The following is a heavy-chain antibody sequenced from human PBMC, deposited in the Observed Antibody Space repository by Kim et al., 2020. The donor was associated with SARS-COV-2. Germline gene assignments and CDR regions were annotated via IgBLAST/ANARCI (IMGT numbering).Heavy chain of an antibody. Sequence: GGSLRLSCAASGFTVSSNYMSWVRQAPGKGLEWVSVIYSGGSTYYADSVKGRFTISRDNSKNTLYLQMNSLRAEDTAVYYCARGPYCSSTSCYGDAFDIWGQGTMVTVSS. V-gene: IGHV3-66*02. D-gene: IGHD2-2*01. J-gene: IGHJ3*02. CDR1: GFTVSSNY. CDR2: IYSGGST. CDR3: ARGPYCSSTSCYGDAFDI.